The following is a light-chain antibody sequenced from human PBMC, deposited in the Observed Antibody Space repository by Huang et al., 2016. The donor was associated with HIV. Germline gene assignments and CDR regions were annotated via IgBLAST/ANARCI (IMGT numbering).Light chain of an antibody. Sequence: EIVLTQSPGTLSLSPGEGATVACRANESVRSTYLAWYRQRGGQAPRPLIYGACNRATGIPDRLSGSGSGTDFTLTISRLEPEDFAVYYCQQYGTSPWTFGQGTKVEIK. V-gene: IGKV3-20*01. CDR2: GAC. J-gene: IGKJ1*01. CDR3: QQYGTSPWT. CDR1: ESVRSTY.